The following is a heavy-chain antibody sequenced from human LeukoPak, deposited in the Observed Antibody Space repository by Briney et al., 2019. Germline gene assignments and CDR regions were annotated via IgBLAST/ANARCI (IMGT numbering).Heavy chain of an antibody. CDR2: IYTSGST. J-gene: IGHJ3*02. Sequence: SETLSLTCTVSGGSISTSNYYWNWIRQPAGKGLEWIGHIYTSGSTNYNPSLKSRVTISVDMSKNQFSLRLSSVTAADTAVYYCARVSVRAFGEVIKNRSAFDIWGQGTMVTVSS. CDR1: GGSISTSNYY. CDR3: ARVSVRAFGEVIKNRSAFDI. V-gene: IGHV4-61*09. D-gene: IGHD3-16*02.